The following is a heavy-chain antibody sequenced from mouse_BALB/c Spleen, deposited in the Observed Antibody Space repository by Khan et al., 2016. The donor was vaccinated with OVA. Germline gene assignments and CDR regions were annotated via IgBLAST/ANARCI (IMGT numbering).Heavy chain of an antibody. CDR1: GYTFTSYW. J-gene: IGHJ4*01. CDR3: TISKYYGNRLYAMDY. CDR2: VSPGSGSP. Sequence: DLVKPGASVKLSCRASGYTFTSYWINWIKQRPGQGLEWIGRVSPGSGSPYYNEMFKGKATVTVDKSSSTAYIQLNSLSSEDSAVYYYTISKYYGNRLYAMDYWGQGTSVAVSS. D-gene: IGHD1-1*01. V-gene: IGHV1S41*01.